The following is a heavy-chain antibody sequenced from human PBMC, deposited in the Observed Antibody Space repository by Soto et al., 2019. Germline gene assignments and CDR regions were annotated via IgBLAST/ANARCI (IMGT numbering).Heavy chain of an antibody. Sequence: QLQLRESGPGLVKPSETLSLTCTVSGGSISGGVGGLYYWSWIRQPPGKGLEWIGYIYDSGSTYSHPSLKSRLTISVDTSKHQFSLRLSSVTAADPALYYCAREVIPLTTDWYFDLWGRGTLVTVSS. D-gene: IGHD4-17*01. J-gene: IGHJ2*01. CDR3: AREVIPLTTDWYFDL. CDR2: IYDSGST. V-gene: IGHV4-30-4*01. CDR1: GGSISGGVGGLYY.